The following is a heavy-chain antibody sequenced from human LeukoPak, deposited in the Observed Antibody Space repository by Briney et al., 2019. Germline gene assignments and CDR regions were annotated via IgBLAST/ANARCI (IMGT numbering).Heavy chain of an antibody. J-gene: IGHJ4*02. CDR3: AKDGFDYYDSSGYYYFDY. D-gene: IGHD3-22*01. V-gene: IGHV3-23*01. Sequence: GGSLRLSCAGSGFMFSNHAMSWVRQAPGKGLEWVSGISTRGGGIYYAESVKGRFTISRDNSKNTLYLQMKSLRAEDTAVYYCAKDGFDYYDSSGYYYFDYWGQGTLVTVSS. CDR2: ISTRGGGI. CDR1: GFMFSNHA.